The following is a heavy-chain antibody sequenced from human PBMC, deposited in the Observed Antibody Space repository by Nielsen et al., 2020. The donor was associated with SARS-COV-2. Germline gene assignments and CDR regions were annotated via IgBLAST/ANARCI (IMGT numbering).Heavy chain of an antibody. Sequence: WVRQAPGQGLEWMGWINTKTGNPTYAQGFTGRFVFSLDTSVSTAYLQISSLKAEDTAVYYCARLWYYDILTGYGRPEYYYYMDVWGKGTTVTVSS. D-gene: IGHD3-9*01. CDR2: INTKTGNP. J-gene: IGHJ6*03. V-gene: IGHV7-4-1*02. CDR3: ARLWYYDILTGYGRPEYYYYMDV.